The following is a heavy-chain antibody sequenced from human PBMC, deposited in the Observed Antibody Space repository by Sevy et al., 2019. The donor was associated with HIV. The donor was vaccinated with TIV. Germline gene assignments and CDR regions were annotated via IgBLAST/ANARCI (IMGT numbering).Heavy chain of an antibody. V-gene: IGHV3-7*01. Sequence: GGSLRLSCAASGFTFSNYWMSWVRQAPGKGLEWVANIKQDGSEKYYVDSVKGRFTISRDNAKNSLYLQTNSLRAEDTAVYYCARGNYYDSTGYYPETFDIWGQGTMVTVSS. CDR2: IKQDGSEK. CDR3: ARGNYYDSTGYYPETFDI. CDR1: GFTFSNYW. J-gene: IGHJ3*02. D-gene: IGHD3-22*01.